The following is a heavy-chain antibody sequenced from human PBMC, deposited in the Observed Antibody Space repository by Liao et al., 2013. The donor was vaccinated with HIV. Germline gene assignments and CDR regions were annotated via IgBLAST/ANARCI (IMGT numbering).Heavy chain of an antibody. V-gene: IGHV4-59*11. CDR1: GGSISSHY. CDR2: IYYTGST. D-gene: IGHD6-13*01. Sequence: QAQLQESGSGLVKPSETLSLTCSVSGGSISSHYWSWIRQSPGRGLEWIGYIYYTGSTHYNPSLKSRVTISLDTSKNQFSLKLSSVTAADTAVYYCVREKNTGRISAARDGNWFDAWGQGTLVTVSS. CDR3: VREKNTGRISAARDGNWFDA. J-gene: IGHJ5*02.